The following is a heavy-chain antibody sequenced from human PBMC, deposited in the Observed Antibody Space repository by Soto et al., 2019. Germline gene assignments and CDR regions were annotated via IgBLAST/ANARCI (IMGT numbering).Heavy chain of an antibody. Sequence: QVQLQESGPGLVKPSGTLSLTCAVSGGSISSSNWWSWVRQPPGKGLEWIGEIYHSGSTNYNPSLKSRVTISVDKSKNQFPLKLSSVTAADTAVYYCASQLLPPHYYYYGMDVWGQGTTVTVSS. CDR3: ASQLLPPHYYYYGMDV. CDR2: IYHSGST. J-gene: IGHJ6*02. D-gene: IGHD2-2*01. CDR1: GGSISSSNW. V-gene: IGHV4-4*02.